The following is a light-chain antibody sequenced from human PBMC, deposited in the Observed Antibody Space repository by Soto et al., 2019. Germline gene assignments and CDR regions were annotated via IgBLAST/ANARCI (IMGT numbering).Light chain of an antibody. CDR3: QSYDSSLGGWV. CDR2: GNI. Sequence: QSVLTQPPSVSGAPGQRVTISCTGRDSNIGAGYDVHWYQQLPGTAPKLLIYGNINRPSGVPDRFSGSKSGTSASLAITGLQAEDEADYYCQSYDSSLGGWVFCGGTMLTVL. V-gene: IGLV1-40*01. J-gene: IGLJ3*02. CDR1: DSNIGAGYD.